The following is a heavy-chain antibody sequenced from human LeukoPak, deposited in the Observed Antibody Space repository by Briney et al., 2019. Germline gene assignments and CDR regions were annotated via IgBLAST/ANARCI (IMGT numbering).Heavy chain of an antibody. V-gene: IGHV3-30*02. CDR2: IMYDGSIK. CDR3: VKESLKGDT. J-gene: IGHJ5*02. CDR1: GFTFANFG. Sequence: QPGGSLRLSCAASGFTFANFGMHWVRQAPGEGLDWVAFIMYDGSIKFYADSVLGRFTISRDNSKNTLDLQMNSLRTEDTAVYYCVKESLKGDTWGQGTLVTVSS.